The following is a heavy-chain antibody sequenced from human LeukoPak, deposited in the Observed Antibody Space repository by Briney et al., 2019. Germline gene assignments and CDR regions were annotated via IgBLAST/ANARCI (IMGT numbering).Heavy chain of an antibody. CDR1: GGSFSGYY. V-gene: IGHV4-34*01. D-gene: IGHD3/OR15-3a*01. J-gene: IGHJ4*02. CDR3: ARLRDYSFDY. Sequence: SETLSFTCAVYGGSFSGYYWSWIRQPPGKGLEWIGEINHSGSTNYNPSLKSRVTISVDTSKNQFSLKLSSVTAADTAVYYCARLRDYSFDYWGQGTLVTVSS. CDR2: INHSGST.